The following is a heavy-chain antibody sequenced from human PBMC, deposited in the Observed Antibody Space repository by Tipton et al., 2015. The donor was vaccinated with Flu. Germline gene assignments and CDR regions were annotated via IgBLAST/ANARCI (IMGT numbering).Heavy chain of an antibody. V-gene: IGHV4-31*03. D-gene: IGHD3-10*01. CDR3: ARAQGGEGSVDY. CDR2: IYYSGST. Sequence: TLSLTCTVSGGSISSGGYYWSWIRQHPGKGLEWIGYIYYSGSTYYNPSLKSRVTISVDTSKNQFSLKLSSVTAADTAVYYCARAQGGEGSVDYWGQGTLVTVSS. J-gene: IGHJ4*02. CDR1: GGSISSGGYY.